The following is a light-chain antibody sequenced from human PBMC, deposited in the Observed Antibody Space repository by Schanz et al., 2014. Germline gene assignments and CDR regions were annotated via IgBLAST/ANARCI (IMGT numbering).Light chain of an antibody. Sequence: EIVLTQSPGTLSVSPGERATLSCRASQNVASYLAWYQQRPGRAPRLLIYDASNRATGIPARFSGSGSGTDFTLTISRLEPEDFATYYCQQSYSTPLFTFGPGTKVDIK. J-gene: IGKJ3*01. V-gene: IGKV3-11*01. CDR3: QQSYSTPLFT. CDR2: DAS. CDR1: QNVASY.